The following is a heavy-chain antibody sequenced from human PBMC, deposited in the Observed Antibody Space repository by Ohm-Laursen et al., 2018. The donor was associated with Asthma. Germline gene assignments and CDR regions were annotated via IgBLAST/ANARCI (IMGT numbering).Heavy chain of an antibody. CDR3: ATLGLGAFDY. Sequence: SLRLSCAASGFSVSRHFMNWIRQGPEKGLEWVSDIYPGGATFYADSVKGRFTISRDDSKNTLNLQMSGLRGDDTAVYYCATLGLGAFDYWGQGTLVTVSS. J-gene: IGHJ4*02. V-gene: IGHV3-53*01. CDR1: GFSVSRHF. CDR2: IYPGGAT. D-gene: IGHD3-16*01.